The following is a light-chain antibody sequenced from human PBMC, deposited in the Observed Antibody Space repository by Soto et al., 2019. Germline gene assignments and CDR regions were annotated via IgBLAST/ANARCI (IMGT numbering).Light chain of an antibody. Sequence: QSVLTQPASVSGSPGQSITISCTGTSSDVGGYNYVSWYQHHPGKAPKLMIFEVSNRPSGVSNRFSGSKSGNTASLTISGLQAEDEADYYCCSYAGNITFKFGGGTKLTVL. CDR1: SSDVGGYNY. CDR2: EVS. CDR3: CSYAGNITFK. J-gene: IGLJ3*02. V-gene: IGLV2-14*01.